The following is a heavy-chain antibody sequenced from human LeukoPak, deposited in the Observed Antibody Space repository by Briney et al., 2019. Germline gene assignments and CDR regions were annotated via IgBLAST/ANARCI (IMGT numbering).Heavy chain of an antibody. Sequence: PSETLSLTCAVSGGSISSYHWSWFRHPPGKGLEWIGLIYNSATTHYNPSLKSRVTISVDTSKNQFSLSLTSVTAADTAVYYCARTYNWNEGGFDYWGQGTLLTVSS. D-gene: IGHD1-1*01. CDR1: GGSISSYH. V-gene: IGHV4-59*01. CDR2: IYNSATT. CDR3: ARTYNWNEGGFDY. J-gene: IGHJ4*02.